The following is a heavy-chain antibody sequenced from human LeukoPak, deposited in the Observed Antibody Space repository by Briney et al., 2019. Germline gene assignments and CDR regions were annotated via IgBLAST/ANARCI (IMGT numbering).Heavy chain of an antibody. J-gene: IGHJ4*02. CDR1: GFGFTNAW. Sequence: GGPLRLSCAASGFGFTNAWMSWVRQAPGKGLEWVGRIKSKGDGETTDYAAPVKGRFTMSRDDAKATLYLQINSLITEDTAVYYCTTDLGITMIRGVVVYWGQGTLVTVSS. CDR2: IKSKGDGETT. CDR3: TTDLGITMIRGVVVY. V-gene: IGHV3-15*01. D-gene: IGHD3-10*01.